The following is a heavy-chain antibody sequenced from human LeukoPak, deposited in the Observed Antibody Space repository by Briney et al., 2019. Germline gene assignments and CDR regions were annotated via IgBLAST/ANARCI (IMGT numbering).Heavy chain of an antibody. CDR1: GFTFSDHY. D-gene: IGHD1-1*01. CDR3: TVGTTTISGTDV. V-gene: IGHV3-72*01. Sequence: GGSLRLSCAVSGFTFSDHYMDWVRQAPGKGLEWVGRSRNKANSYTTEYAASVKGRFTISRDDSKNSLHLQMNSLKTEDAAVYYCTVGTTTISGTDVWGQGTTVTVSS. J-gene: IGHJ6*02. CDR2: SRNKANSYTT.